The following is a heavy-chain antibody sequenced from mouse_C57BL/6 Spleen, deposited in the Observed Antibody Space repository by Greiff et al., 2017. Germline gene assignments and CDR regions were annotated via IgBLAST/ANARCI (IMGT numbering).Heavy chain of an antibody. CDR3: ARSLITPVLDY. D-gene: IGHD1-1*01. CDR1: GYTFTDYN. Sequence: EVKLQESGPELVKPGASVKMSCKASGYTFTDYNMHWVKQSHGKSLEWIGYINPNNGGTSYNQKFKGKATLTVNKSSSTAYMELRSLTSEDSAVYYCARSLITPVLDYWGQGTTLTVSS. J-gene: IGHJ2*01. V-gene: IGHV1-22*01. CDR2: INPNNGGT.